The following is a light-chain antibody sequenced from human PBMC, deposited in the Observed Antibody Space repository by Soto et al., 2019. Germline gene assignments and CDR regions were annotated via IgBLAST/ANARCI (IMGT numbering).Light chain of an antibody. CDR3: QQYGSSGT. J-gene: IGKJ1*01. CDR2: GAS. CDR1: QSVSNNY. Sequence: DIALTQSPGTLSLSPGERATLSCRASQSVSNNYLAWYQQKPGQAPRLLIYGASNRATGIPDRFSGSGSGKEFTLKISRLEPEDFAVYFGQQYGSSGTFGQGTKVDIX. V-gene: IGKV3-20*01.